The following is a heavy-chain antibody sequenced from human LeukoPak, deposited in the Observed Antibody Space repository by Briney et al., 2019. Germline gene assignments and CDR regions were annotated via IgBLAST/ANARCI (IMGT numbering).Heavy chain of an antibody. Sequence: GGSLTLSCAASGFTFSNSWMSWVRQPPGKGLEWVGRIKNKSGGGTKDYAAPVKGRFTISRDDSKNTLYLHMKSLRTEDTAVYYCTTGDSVPSFDYWGQGTLVTVFS. J-gene: IGHJ4*02. D-gene: IGHD2-21*02. CDR1: GFTFSNSW. CDR3: TTGDSVPSFDY. V-gene: IGHV3-15*01. CDR2: IKNKSGGGTK.